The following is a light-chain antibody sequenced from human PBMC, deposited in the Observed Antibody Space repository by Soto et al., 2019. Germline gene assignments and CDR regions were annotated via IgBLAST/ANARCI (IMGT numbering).Light chain of an antibody. V-gene: IGKV3-11*01. Sequence: EIVLTQSPATLSLSPGERATLSCRASQSVSSYLAWYQQKPGQAPRLLLYDASNRATGIPARFSGSGSGTDFTLTISSLEPEDFAVYDCQQRSNWPQGFGPGTKVDIK. J-gene: IGKJ3*01. CDR1: QSVSSY. CDR2: DAS. CDR3: QQRSNWPQG.